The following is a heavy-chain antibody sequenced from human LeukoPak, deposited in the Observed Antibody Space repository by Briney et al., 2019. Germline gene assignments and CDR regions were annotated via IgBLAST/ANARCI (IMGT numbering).Heavy chain of an antibody. D-gene: IGHD2-2*01. Sequence: ASVKVSCKASGYTFAGYYMHWVRQAPGQGLEWMGWINPNSGGTNYAQKFQGRVTMTRDTSISTAYMELSRLRSDDTAVYYCARPLYCSSTSCRGSWFDPWGQGTLVTVSS. CDR2: INPNSGGT. CDR1: GYTFAGYY. CDR3: ARPLYCSSTSCRGSWFDP. J-gene: IGHJ5*02. V-gene: IGHV1-2*02.